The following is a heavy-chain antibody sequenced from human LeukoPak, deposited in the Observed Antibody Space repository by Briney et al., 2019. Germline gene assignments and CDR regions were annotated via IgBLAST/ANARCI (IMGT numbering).Heavy chain of an antibody. CDR2: ITPSGSIS. CDR3: ARDLDWGAFDA. CDR1: GSTFSSYS. D-gene: IGHD3-9*01. J-gene: IGHJ5*02. V-gene: IGHV3-23*01. Sequence: GGSLRLSCSASGSTFSSYSMTWVRQAPGKGLEWVSGITPSGSISYYADSVKGRFTISRDNSKNTVSLHMNSLRAEDTALYYCARDLDWGAFDAWGQGTLVTVSS.